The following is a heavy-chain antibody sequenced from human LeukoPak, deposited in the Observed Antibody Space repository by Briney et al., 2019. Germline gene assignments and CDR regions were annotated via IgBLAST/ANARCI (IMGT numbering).Heavy chain of an antibody. V-gene: IGHV4-59*01. CDR1: GGSISSYY. Sequence: SETLSLTGTVSGGSISSYYWSWIRQPPGEGLEWIGYIYYSGSTNYNPSLKSRVTISVDTSKNQFSLKLSSVTAADTAVYYCARLTVTGGDWFDPWGQGTLVTVSS. CDR2: IYYSGST. D-gene: IGHD4-17*01. CDR3: ARLTVTGGDWFDP. J-gene: IGHJ5*02.